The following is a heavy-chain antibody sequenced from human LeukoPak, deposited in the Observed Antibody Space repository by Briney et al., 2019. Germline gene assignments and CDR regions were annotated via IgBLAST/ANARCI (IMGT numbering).Heavy chain of an antibody. V-gene: IGHV3-74*01. Sequence: GGSLRPSCAASGFTFSSYWMHWVRQAPGKGLVWVSRINSDGSSTSYADSVKGRFTISRDNAKNTLYLPMNSLRAEDTAVYYCATGERHGFDIWGQGTMVTVSS. CDR1: GFTFSSYW. J-gene: IGHJ3*02. CDR2: INSDGSST. CDR3: ATGERHGFDI.